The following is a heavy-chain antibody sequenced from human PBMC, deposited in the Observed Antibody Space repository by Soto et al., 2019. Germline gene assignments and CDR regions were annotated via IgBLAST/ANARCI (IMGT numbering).Heavy chain of an antibody. CDR1: GFPFWHYG. V-gene: IGHV3-33*01. D-gene: IGHD6-19*01. CDR2: IWSDGKKE. Sequence: QVQLVESGGGVVQPGRSLRLSCVGSGFPFWHYGMHWVRQAPGKGLEWVAVIWSDGKKESYADFVKGRFAISRDNFKDTLYLQMKSLRAEERAVYYCERDRDGGWFHMDVWGQGTTVTVSS. CDR3: ERDRDGGWFHMDV. J-gene: IGHJ6*02.